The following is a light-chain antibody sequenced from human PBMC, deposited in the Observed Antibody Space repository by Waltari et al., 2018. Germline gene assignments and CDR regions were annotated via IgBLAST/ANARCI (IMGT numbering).Light chain of an antibody. CDR3: QQRGNWIT. J-gene: IGKJ5*01. CDR2: NAL. Sequence: EIVLTQSPGTLSLSPGERATLSCRASQSVHNYLAWYQQKPGQAPRLLIYNALHRATGIPAMFSGRWSGTDFSLTISRLQPEDFGVYYCQQRGNWITFGQGTRLEIK. V-gene: IGKV3-11*01. CDR1: QSVHNY.